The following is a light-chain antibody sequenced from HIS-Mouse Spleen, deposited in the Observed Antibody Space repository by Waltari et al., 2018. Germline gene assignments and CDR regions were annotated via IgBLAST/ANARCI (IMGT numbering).Light chain of an antibody. J-gene: IGLJ2*01. V-gene: IGLV2-11*01. CDR1: SSDVGGYNY. CDR2: DVI. Sequence: QSALTQPRSVSGSPGQSVTISCTGTSSDVGGYNYVSWYQQHPGKAPKLMVYDVIKRPSGVPDRFSGSKSGNTASLTISGLQAEDEADYYCCSYAGSYPVVFGGGTKLTVL. CDR3: CSYAGSYPVV.